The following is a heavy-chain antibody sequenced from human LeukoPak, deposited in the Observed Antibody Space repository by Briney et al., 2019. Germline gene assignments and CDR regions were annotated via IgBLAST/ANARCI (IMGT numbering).Heavy chain of an antibody. D-gene: IGHD6-13*01. CDR3: ARGLAAAGEPSDFDY. Sequence: ASVKVSCKASGGTFSSYAINWVRQATGQGLEWMGWMNPNSGNTGYAQKFQGRVTMTRNTSISTAYMELSSLRSEDTAVYYCARGLAAAGEPSDFDYWGQGTLVTVSS. CDR2: MNPNSGNT. J-gene: IGHJ4*02. V-gene: IGHV1-8*02. CDR1: GGTFSSYA.